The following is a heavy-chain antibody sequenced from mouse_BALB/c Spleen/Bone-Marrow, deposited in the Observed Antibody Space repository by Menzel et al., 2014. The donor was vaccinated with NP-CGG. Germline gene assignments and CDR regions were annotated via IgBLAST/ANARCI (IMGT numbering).Heavy chain of an antibody. CDR2: IDPATGNT. CDR3: ARYYYGSSYFDY. J-gene: IGHJ2*01. Sequence: VQLKQSGAELVKPGASVKLSCTASGFNIQDTYMHWVKQRPDQGLEWIGRIDPATGNTKYDPKFQGKATITADTSSNTAYLQLSSLTSEDTAVYYCARYYYGSSYFDYGGQGTTLTVSS. D-gene: IGHD1-1*01. CDR1: GFNIQDTY. V-gene: IGHV14-3*02.